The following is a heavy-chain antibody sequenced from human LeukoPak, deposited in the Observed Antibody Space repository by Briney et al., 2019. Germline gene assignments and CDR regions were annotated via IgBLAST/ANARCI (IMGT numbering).Heavy chain of an antibody. D-gene: IGHD2-2*01. V-gene: IGHV3-23*01. CDR2: ISHSGVNT. CDR1: GFTFSNYG. Sequence: PGGSLRLSCAASGFTFSNYGMSWVRQAPGKGLQWVSVISHSGVNTYYADSVKGRFTISGDSSKNTPFLQMNSLRAEDTAVYYCAKVSSSSCYGWNDYWGQGTLVTVSS. CDR3: AKVSSSSCYGWNDY. J-gene: IGHJ4*02.